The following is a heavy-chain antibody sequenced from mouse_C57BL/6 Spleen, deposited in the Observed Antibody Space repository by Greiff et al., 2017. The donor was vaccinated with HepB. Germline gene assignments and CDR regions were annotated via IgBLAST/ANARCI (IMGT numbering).Heavy chain of an antibody. Sequence: QVQLKQPGAELVKPGASVKLSCKASGYTFTSYWMHWVKQRPGQGLEWIGMIHPNSGSTNYNEKFKSKATLTVDKSSSTAYMQLSSLTSEDSAVYYCARSESNYGDDYFDYWGQGTTLTVSS. V-gene: IGHV1-64*01. CDR3: ARSESNYGDDYFDY. CDR2: IHPNSGST. D-gene: IGHD2-5*01. CDR1: GYTFTSYW. J-gene: IGHJ2*01.